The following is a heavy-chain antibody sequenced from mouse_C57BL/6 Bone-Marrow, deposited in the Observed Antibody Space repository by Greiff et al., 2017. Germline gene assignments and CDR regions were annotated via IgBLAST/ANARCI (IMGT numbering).Heavy chain of an antibody. CDR3: ARDLYYYGSTRYFDV. J-gene: IGHJ1*03. CDR2: INPNNGGT. V-gene: IGHV1-26*01. Sequence: EVKLQQSGPELVKPGASVKISCKASGYTFTDYYMNWVKQSHGKSLEWIGDINPNNGGTSYNQKFKGKATLTVDKSSSTAYMELRSLTSEDSAVYYCARDLYYYGSTRYFDVWGTGTTVTVSS. D-gene: IGHD1-1*01. CDR1: GYTFTDYY.